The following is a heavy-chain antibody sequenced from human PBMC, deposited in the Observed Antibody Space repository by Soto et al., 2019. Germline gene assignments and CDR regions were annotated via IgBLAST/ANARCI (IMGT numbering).Heavy chain of an antibody. CDR3: AHIVVAGLGYYFDY. J-gene: IGHJ4*02. CDR1: GFSLSSTRMA. Sequence: QITLKESGPTLVKPTQTLTLTCTFSGFSLSSTRMAVGWIRQPPGKALEWLALIYWDDDKRYSPVLKSRLTITKATAKNQVVLTMSNMDPVDTARYYCAHIVVAGLGYYFDYGGQGTLVTVYS. CDR2: IYWDDDK. D-gene: IGHD6-19*01. V-gene: IGHV2-5*02.